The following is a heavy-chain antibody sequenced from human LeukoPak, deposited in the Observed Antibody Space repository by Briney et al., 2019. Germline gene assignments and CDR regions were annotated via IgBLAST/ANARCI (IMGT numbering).Heavy chain of an antibody. CDR3: AREVAAAGTPLRY. CDR2: IIPIFGTA. D-gene: IGHD6-13*01. V-gene: IGHV1-69*01. J-gene: IGHJ4*02. CDR1: GGTFSSYA. Sequence: SVKVSCKASGGTFSSYAISWVRQAPGQGLEWMGGIIPIFGTANYAQKFQGRVTITADESTSTAYMELSSLRSEDTAVYYCAREVAAAGTPLRYWGQGTLVTVSS.